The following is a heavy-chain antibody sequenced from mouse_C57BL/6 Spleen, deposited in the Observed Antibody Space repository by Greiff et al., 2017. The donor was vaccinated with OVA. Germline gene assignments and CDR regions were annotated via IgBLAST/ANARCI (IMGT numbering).Heavy chain of an antibody. CDR1: GYTFTDYE. Sequence: VQLQQSGAELVRPGASVTLSCKASGYTFTDYEMHWVKQTPVHGLEWIGAIDPETGGTAYNQKFKGKAILTADKSSSTAYMELRSLTSEDSAVYYCTRRSQAKDAMDYWGQVTSVTVSS. J-gene: IGHJ4*01. CDR2: IDPETGGT. CDR3: TRRSQAKDAMDY. V-gene: IGHV1-15*01. D-gene: IGHD3-2*02.